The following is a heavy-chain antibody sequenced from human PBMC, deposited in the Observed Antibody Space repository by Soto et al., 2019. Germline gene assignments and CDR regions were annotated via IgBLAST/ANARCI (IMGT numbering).Heavy chain of an antibody. V-gene: IGHV3-30*03. Sequence: QVQLVESGGGVVQPGKSLRLSCTASGFTVNNYGMHWVRQAPGKGLEWVAIMSHNGRSTHHGDSVRGRFTVSRDESKNTLYLPMNSLRAEETAVYYCGRDWGSTAWFSWFDHWGQGTLVTVSS. D-gene: IGHD2-15*01. CDR2: MSHNGRST. CDR3: GRDWGSTAWFSWFDH. CDR1: GFTVNNYG. J-gene: IGHJ5*02.